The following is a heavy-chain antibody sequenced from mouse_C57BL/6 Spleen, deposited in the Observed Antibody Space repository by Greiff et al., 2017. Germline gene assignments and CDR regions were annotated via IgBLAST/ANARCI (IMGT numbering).Heavy chain of an antibody. J-gene: IGHJ2*01. Sequence: DVQLVESGGGLVKPGGSLKLSCAASGFTFSSYAMSWVRQTPEKRLEWVATISDGGSYTYYPDNVKGRFTISRDNAKNNLYLQMSHLKSEDTAMYYCAREGDYYVDYWGQGTTLTVSS. CDR3: AREGDYYVDY. CDR1: GFTFSSYA. CDR2: ISDGGSYT. V-gene: IGHV5-4*01. D-gene: IGHD2-1*01.